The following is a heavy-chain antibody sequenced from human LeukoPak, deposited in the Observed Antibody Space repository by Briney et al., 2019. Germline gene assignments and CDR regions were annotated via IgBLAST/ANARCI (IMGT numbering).Heavy chain of an antibody. V-gene: IGHV3-33*01. J-gene: IGHJ4*02. CDR1: GFTFSSYG. CDR3: ASSYYDSSGFNY. D-gene: IGHD3-22*01. Sequence: PPGGSLRLSCAASGFTFSSYGVHWVRQAPGKGLEWVAVIWYDGSNKYYADSVKGRFTISRDNSKNTLYLQMNSLRAEDTAVYYCASSYYDSSGFNYWGQGTLVTVSS. CDR2: IWYDGSNK.